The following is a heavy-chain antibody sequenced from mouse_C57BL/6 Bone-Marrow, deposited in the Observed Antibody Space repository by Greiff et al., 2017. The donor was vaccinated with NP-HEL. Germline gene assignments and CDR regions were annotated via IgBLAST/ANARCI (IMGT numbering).Heavy chain of an antibody. J-gene: IGHJ3*01. Sequence: EVKVEESGGDLVKPGGSLKLSCAASGFTFTSYGMSWVRQTPDKRLEWVATISSGGSYTYYTDSVKGRFTISRDNSKNTLYLQMSSQMSDVTAMYYCASPIYCDYDVEVFFAFGGRGHVVTVSA. CDR3: ASPIYCDYDVEVFFAF. D-gene: IGHD2-4*01. CDR2: ISSGGSYT. V-gene: IGHV5-6*01. CDR1: GFTFTSYG.